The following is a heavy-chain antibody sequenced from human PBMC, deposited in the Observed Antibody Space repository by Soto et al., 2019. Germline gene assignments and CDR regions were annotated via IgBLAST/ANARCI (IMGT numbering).Heavy chain of an antibody. V-gene: IGHV1-18*01. Sequence: QVPLVQSGAEVKKPGASMKVSCKASGYTFTSYGISWVRQAPGQGLEWMGWISAYNGNTNYAQEFQGRLTMTTDTSTTTAYMELRSLRSDDTAVYYCARLLLAAADPKYYYYYGFDVWGQGTTVTVSS. J-gene: IGHJ6*02. CDR1: GYTFTSYG. CDR2: ISAYNGNT. D-gene: IGHD6-13*01. CDR3: ARLLLAAADPKYYYYYGFDV.